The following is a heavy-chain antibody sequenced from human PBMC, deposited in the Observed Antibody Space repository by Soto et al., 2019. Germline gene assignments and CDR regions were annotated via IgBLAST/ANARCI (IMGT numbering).Heavy chain of an antibody. Sequence: GGSLRLSCVASGFTFSNVWMSWVRQAPGKGLEWVGRIKSNTDGGTTDFASPVKGRSTISRDDSKDTMFLQMNSLKIEDTAVYYCTTDVHNYNSRSGLFPGPDYWGQGTLVTVSS. J-gene: IGHJ4*02. CDR2: IKSNTDGGTT. CDR3: TTDVHNYNSRSGLFPGPDY. CDR1: GFTFSNVW. D-gene: IGHD3-3*01. V-gene: IGHV3-15*01.